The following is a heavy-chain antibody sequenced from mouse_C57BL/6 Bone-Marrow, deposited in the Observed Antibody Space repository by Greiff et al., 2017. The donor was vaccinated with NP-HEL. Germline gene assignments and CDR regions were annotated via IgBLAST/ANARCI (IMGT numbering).Heavy chain of an antibody. CDR1: GYSITSGYY. Sequence: VQLQQSGPGLVKPSQSLSLTCSVTGYSITSGYYWNWIRQFPGNKLEWMGYISYDGSNNYNPSLKNRISITRDTSKNQFFLKLNSVTTEDTATYYCAREKLGRWGYFDYWGQGTTLTVSS. D-gene: IGHD4-1*01. CDR3: AREKLGRWGYFDY. V-gene: IGHV3-6*01. J-gene: IGHJ2*01. CDR2: ISYDGSN.